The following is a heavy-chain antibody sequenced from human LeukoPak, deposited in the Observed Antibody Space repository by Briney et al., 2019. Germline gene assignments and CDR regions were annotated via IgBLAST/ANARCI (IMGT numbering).Heavy chain of an antibody. V-gene: IGHV3-30*18. Sequence: GGSLRLSCAASGFTFSSYGMHWVRQAPGKGLEWVAVISHDGSNKYYADSVKGRFTISRDNSKNTLYLQMNSLRAEDTAVYYCAKDRDMTTDYGMDVWGKGTTVTVSS. CDR1: GFTFSSYG. J-gene: IGHJ6*04. CDR2: ISHDGSNK. CDR3: AKDRDMTTDYGMDV. D-gene: IGHD4-17*01.